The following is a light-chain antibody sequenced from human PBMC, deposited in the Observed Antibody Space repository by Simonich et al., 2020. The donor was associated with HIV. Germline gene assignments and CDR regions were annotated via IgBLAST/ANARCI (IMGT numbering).Light chain of an antibody. CDR3: QQRSKWPLT. J-gene: IGKJ4*01. V-gene: IGKV3-11*01. CDR1: QSVSSN. CDR2: GAS. Sequence: EIVMTQSPATLSVSPGERATLSCRASQSVSSNLAWYQPKPGQAPRPLIYGASNRATGIPARFSGSGSGTDFTLTISSLEPEDFAVYYCQQRSKWPLTFGGGTKVEIK.